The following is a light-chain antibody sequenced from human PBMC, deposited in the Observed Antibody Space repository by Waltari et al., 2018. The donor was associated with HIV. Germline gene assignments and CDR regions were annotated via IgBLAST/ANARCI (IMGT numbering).Light chain of an antibody. CDR2: EVN. CDR3: CSYAGSSTLV. CDR1: SSAVGSYYL. Sequence: QSALTQPASVSGSPGQSITLSCTGTSSAVGSYYLVSWYQQHPGKAPKLMIYEVNKRPSGVSNRFSGSKSGNTASLTISGLQAEDEADFYCCSYAGSSTLVFGGGTKLTVL. J-gene: IGLJ3*02. V-gene: IGLV2-23*02.